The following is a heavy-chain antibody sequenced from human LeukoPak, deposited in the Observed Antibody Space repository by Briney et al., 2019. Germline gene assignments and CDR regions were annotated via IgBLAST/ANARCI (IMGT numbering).Heavy chain of an antibody. V-gene: IGHV3-23*01. CDR1: GFTFSSYA. Sequence: GGSLRLSCAASGFTFSSYAMSWVRQAPGKGLEWVSGIIDNGDITYYANSVRGRFTISRDNSKNTLYLQMNSLRAEDTAVYYCAKLGGQQVYNYYVAVWGKGTTVAVS. CDR2: IIDNGDIT. D-gene: IGHD3-16*01. J-gene: IGHJ6*03. CDR3: AKLGGQQVYNYYVAV.